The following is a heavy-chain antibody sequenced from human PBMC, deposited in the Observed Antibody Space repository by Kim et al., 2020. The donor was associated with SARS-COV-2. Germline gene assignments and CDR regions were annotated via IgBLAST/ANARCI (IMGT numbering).Heavy chain of an antibody. J-gene: IGHJ4*02. D-gene: IGHD3-10*01. CDR1: GYTFTRYA. CDR3: ARLSVSFGQLYAFDY. Sequence: ASVKVSCKASGYTFTRYALNWVRLAPGQGLEWMGWINSNTGNATYGQGFTGRFVFSLDTSVSTAYLQVSSLRAEDTATYYCARLSVSFGQLYAFDYWGQGTMLSVSS. CDR2: INSNTGNA. V-gene: IGHV7-4-1*02.